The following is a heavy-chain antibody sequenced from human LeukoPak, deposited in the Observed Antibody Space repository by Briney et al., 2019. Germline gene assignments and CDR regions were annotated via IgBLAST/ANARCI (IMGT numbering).Heavy chain of an antibody. CDR1: GGTFSSYA. J-gene: IGHJ5*02. Sequence: SVKVSCKASGGTFSSYAISWVRQAPGQGLEWMGGIIPIFGIANYAQKFQGRVTITADKSTSTAYMELSSLRSEDTAVYYCARDLGYGSGSYFPNWFDPWGQGTLVTVSS. CDR2: IIPIFGIA. CDR3: ARDLGYGSGSYFPNWFDP. D-gene: IGHD3-10*01. V-gene: IGHV1-69*17.